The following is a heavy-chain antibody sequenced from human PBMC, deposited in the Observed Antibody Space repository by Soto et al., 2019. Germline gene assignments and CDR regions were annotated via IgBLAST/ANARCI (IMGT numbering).Heavy chain of an antibody. J-gene: IGHJ5*02. CDR2: INQHGSEM. CDR3: ARQTGAPES. V-gene: IGHV3-7*03. D-gene: IGHD7-27*01. CDR1: GFTFSIYW. Sequence: GGSLRLSCAASGFTFSIYWMTWVRQTPGKVLQCVANINQHGSEMYYVDSVRGRFTISRDNAKNSLYLQMSSLRAEDTAVYYCARQTGAPESWGPGTLVTVSS.